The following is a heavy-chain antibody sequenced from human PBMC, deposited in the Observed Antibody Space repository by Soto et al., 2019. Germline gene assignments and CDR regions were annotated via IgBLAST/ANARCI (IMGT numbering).Heavy chain of an antibody. J-gene: IGHJ3*02. CDR3: ARINSGSYDDAFDI. CDR2: ISSSSSTI. V-gene: IGHV3-48*04. CDR1: GFTFSSYS. Sequence: GGSLRLSCAASGFTFSSYSMNWVRQAPGKGVEWVSYISSSSSTIYYADSVKGRFTISRDNAKNSLYLQMNSLRAEDTAVYYCARINSGSYDDAFDIWGQGTMVTVSS. D-gene: IGHD1-26*01.